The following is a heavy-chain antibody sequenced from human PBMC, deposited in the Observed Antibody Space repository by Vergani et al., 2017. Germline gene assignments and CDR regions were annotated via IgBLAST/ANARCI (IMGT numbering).Heavy chain of an antibody. CDR2: IYYSGST. D-gene: IGHD2-2*01. CDR3: ARLGYCSSTSCYGYFQH. CDR1: GCSISSYY. J-gene: IGHJ1*01. Sequence: QVQLQESGPGLVKPSETLSLTCTVSGCSISSYYWSWIRQPPGKGLEWIGYIYYSGSTNYNPSLKSRVTISVDTSKNQFSLKLSSVTAADTAVYYCARLGYCSSTSCYGYFQHWGQGTLVTVSS. V-gene: IGHV4-59*01.